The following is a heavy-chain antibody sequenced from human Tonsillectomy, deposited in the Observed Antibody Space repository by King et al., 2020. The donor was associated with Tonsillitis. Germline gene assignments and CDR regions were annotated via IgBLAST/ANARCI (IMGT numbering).Heavy chain of an antibody. J-gene: IGHJ6*02. CDR2: IKSKTVGGAT. Sequence: VQLVESGGGLVKPGGSLRLSCAAFGFTFINAWMSWGRQVPGKGLDWVGRIKSKTVGGATDYATPVKGRFTISRDDSKNKLYLQMKSLKTEDTAVYYCTTYYYGSGSYGLMDVWGQGTTVTVSS. D-gene: IGHD3-10*01. CDR3: TTYYYGSGSYGLMDV. CDR1: GFTFINAW. V-gene: IGHV3-15*01.